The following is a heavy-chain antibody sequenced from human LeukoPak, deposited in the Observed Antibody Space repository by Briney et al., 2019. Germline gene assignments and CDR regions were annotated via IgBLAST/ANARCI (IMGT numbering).Heavy chain of an antibody. CDR2: ISYDGSNK. V-gene: IGHV3-30-3*01. CDR3: ARSLSIVGATEFDY. D-gene: IGHD1-26*01. J-gene: IGHJ4*02. CDR1: GFTFSSYA. Sequence: PGGSLRLSCAASGFTFSSYAMSWVRQAPGKGLEWVAVISYDGSNKYYADSVKGRFTISRDNSKNTLYLQMNSLRAEDTAVYYCARSLSIVGATEFDYWGQGTLVTVSS.